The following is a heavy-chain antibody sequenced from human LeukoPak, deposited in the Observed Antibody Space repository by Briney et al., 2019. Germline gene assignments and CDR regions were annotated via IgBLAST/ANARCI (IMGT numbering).Heavy chain of an antibody. V-gene: IGHV1-3*01. D-gene: IGHD6-19*01. CDR1: GYTFSSYA. CDR2: INAGSGNT. Sequence: ASVKVSCKASGYTFSSYAMHCVRQAPGQRLGWMGWINAGSGNTKYSLKFQRRVTITRDTSASTAYMELSSLRSEETAVYYCASGQYSSGWYLGNYYYCMDFWGKGTTVTVSS. CDR3: ASGQYSSGWYLGNYYYCMDF. J-gene: IGHJ6*04.